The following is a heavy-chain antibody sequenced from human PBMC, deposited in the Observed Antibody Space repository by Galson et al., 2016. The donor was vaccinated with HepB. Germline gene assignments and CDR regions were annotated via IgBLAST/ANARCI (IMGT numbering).Heavy chain of an antibody. D-gene: IGHD3-10*02. J-gene: IGHJ4*02. CDR1: GFTFNNYG. V-gene: IGHV3-23*01. Sequence: SLRLSCAASGFTFNNYGMTWVRQAPGKGLEVVSSISRSGDSRDYADSVKGRFTISRDNSNNTLFLQMDSLRPDDTAVYYCAKRHEFCPPVGCSVDYWGQGTLVSVSS. CDR2: ISRSGDSR. CDR3: AKRHEFCPPVGCSVDY.